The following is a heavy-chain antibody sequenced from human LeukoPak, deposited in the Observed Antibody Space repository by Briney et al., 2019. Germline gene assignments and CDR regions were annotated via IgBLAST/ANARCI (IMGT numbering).Heavy chain of an antibody. D-gene: IGHD3-10*01. V-gene: IGHV3-53*01. Sequence: QAGGSLRLSCAASGFTVSSNYMNWFRHAPGKGLDWVSVIYSGGSTNYADSVKGRFTISRDNSKNTLYLQMNSLRAEDTAVYYCIYGDTLDFWGQGTLVTVSS. CDR1: GFTVSSNY. J-gene: IGHJ4*02. CDR2: IYSGGST. CDR3: IYGDTLDF.